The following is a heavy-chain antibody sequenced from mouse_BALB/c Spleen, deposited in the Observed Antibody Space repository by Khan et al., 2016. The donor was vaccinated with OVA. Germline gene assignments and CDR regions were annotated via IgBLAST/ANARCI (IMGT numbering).Heavy chain of an antibody. CDR2: INSNGGST. CDR3: ARMARTIN. J-gene: IGHJ2*01. CDR1: GFTFSSYG. V-gene: IGHV5-6-3*01. Sequence: EVKVVESGGGLVQPGGSLKLSCAASGFTFSSYGMSWVRQTPDKRLELVATINSNGGSTYYPDSVKGRFTISRDNANNTLYLQMSSLKSEDTAMYYCARMARTINWGQGTTLTVSS.